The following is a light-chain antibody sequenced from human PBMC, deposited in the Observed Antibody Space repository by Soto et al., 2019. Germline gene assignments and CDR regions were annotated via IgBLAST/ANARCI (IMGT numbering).Light chain of an antibody. CDR1: QSPLHSNGYNY. V-gene: IGKV2-28*01. Sequence: DIVMTQSPLSLPVTPGEPASISCRSSQSPLHSNGYNYLDWYLQKPGQSPQPLIYLGSNRASGVPDRFSGSGSGTDFTLKISRVEAEDVWVYYCMQALQTPWTFGQGTKLEIK. CDR3: MQALQTPWT. CDR2: LGS. J-gene: IGKJ2*02.